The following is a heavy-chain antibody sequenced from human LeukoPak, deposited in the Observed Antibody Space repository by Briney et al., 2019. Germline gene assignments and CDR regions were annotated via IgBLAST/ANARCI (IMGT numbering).Heavy chain of an antibody. D-gene: IGHD5-18*01. CDR2: IIPIFGTA. CDR1: GGTFSSYA. J-gene: IGHJ5*02. Sequence: SVKLCCKASGGTFSSYAISWVRQAPGQGLEWMGGIIPIFGTANYAQKFQGRVTITADESTTTAYMELSSLRSEDTAVYYCARDSGSYGYWWFDPWGQGTLVTVSS. V-gene: IGHV1-69*13. CDR3: ARDSGSYGYWWFDP.